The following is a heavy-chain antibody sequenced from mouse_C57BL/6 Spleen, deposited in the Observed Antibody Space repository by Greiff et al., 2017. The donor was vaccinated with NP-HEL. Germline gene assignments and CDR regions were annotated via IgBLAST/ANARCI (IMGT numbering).Heavy chain of an antibody. CDR1: GFTFSSYA. V-gene: IGHV5-4*01. CDR3: ARDRVTTRFAY. CDR2: ISDGGRYT. J-gene: IGHJ3*01. Sequence: EVQRVESGGGLVKPGGSLKLSCAASGFTFSSYAMSWVRQTPEKRLEWVATISDGGRYTYYPDNVKGRFTISRDNAKNNLYLQMSHLKSEDTAMYYCARDRVTTRFAYWGQGTLVTVSA. D-gene: IGHD2-2*01.